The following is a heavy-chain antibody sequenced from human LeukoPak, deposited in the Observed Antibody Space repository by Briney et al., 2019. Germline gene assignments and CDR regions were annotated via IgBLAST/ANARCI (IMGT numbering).Heavy chain of an antibody. CDR1: GFIFSGNH. Sequence: GGSLRLSCAASGFIFSGNHMNWVRLAPGKGLEWVSIVYSVGATYYEDSVKGRFTISRDDSKNIVYLQMNNLRSEDTAVYFCATERPGSRTLDSWGQGTLVTVSS. D-gene: IGHD1-14*01. CDR3: ATERPGSRTLDS. J-gene: IGHJ4*02. CDR2: VYSVGAT. V-gene: IGHV3-66*01.